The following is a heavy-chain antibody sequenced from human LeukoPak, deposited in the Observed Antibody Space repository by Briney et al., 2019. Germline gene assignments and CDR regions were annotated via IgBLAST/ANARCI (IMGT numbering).Heavy chain of an antibody. J-gene: IGHJ4*02. CDR3: ATSSMVRGVIPDY. CDR1: GYSFTSYW. CDR2: IYPGDSDT. Sequence: PGESLKISCKGSGYSFTSYWIGWVRQMPGKGLEWMGIIYPGDSDTRYSPSFQGQVTISADKSISTAYLQWSSLKASDTAMYYCATSSMVRGVIPDYWGQGTLVTVSS. D-gene: IGHD3-10*01. V-gene: IGHV5-51*03.